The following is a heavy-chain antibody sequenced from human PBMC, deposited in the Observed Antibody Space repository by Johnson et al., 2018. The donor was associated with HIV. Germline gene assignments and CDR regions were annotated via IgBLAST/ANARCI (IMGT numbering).Heavy chain of an antibody. J-gene: IGHJ3*02. CDR3: AGGIIVAGGNDAFHS. Sequence: VQLVESGGDLVQPGGSLRLSCVGSGFTFSTNWMHWVRQAPGKGLVWVSRINSDGSSTSYADSVKGRFTIARDNAKNTLYLQMNSLRAEDTAVYYCAGGIIVAGGNDAFHSLCHGTMVTVSS. CDR1: GFTFSTNW. D-gene: IGHD5-12*01. CDR2: INSDGSST. V-gene: IGHV3-74*01.